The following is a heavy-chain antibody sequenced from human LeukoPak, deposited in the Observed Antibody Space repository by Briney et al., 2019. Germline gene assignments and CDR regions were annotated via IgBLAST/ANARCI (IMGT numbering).Heavy chain of an antibody. D-gene: IGHD1-1*01. CDR2: IGIDSGNT. Sequence: GGSLRLSCTASGLPFIEYSMNWVRQVPGKGLEWIAYIGIDSGNTKYADSVRGRFTISADKTKNSLYLQMNSLRVDDTAVYYCARDHNYAFDNWGQGTLVSVAS. V-gene: IGHV3-48*01. CDR3: ARDHNYAFDN. J-gene: IGHJ4*02. CDR1: GLPFIEYS.